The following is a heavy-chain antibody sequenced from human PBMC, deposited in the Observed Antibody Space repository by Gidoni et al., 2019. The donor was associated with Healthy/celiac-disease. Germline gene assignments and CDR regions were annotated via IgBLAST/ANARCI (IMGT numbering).Heavy chain of an antibody. CDR2: IIPIFGTA. J-gene: IGHJ4*02. CDR1: GGTFSSYA. Sequence: QVQLVQSGAEVKNPGPSVKVSCKASGGTFSSYAISWVRQAPGQGFEWMGGIIPIFGTANYAQKFQGRVTITADESTSTAYMELSSLRSEDTAVYYCARTLVSSGFAGYWGQGTLVTVSS. CDR3: ARTLVSSGFAGY. V-gene: IGHV1-69*01. D-gene: IGHD3-22*01.